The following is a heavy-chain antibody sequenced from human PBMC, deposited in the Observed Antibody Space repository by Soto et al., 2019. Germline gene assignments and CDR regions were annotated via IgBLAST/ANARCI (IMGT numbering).Heavy chain of an antibody. Sequence: QVQLQESGPGLVKPSQTLSLTCTVSGGSIRTGGYYCTGIRQHPGKGLEWIGYIYYSGSTYYNPSLKSRVTISVDTAKNQFSLKLSSVTAADTAVYYCARGLSVTLFDNWGQGTLVTVSS. V-gene: IGHV4-31*03. J-gene: IGHJ4*02. D-gene: IGHD5-18*01. CDR2: IYYSGST. CDR3: ARGLSVTLFDN. CDR1: GGSIRTGGYY.